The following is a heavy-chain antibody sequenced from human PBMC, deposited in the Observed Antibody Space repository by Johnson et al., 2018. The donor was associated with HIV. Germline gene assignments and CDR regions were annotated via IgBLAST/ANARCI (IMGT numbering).Heavy chain of an antibody. J-gene: IGHJ3*02. D-gene: IGHD5-18*01. Sequence: QVQLVESGGGLVQPGGSLRLSCAASGFIFSSYAMHWVRQAPGKGLEWVSVTSHDGSNKYYADSVRGRFTISRDSSKNTRYRQMNSLRTEDTAFYYCARDVDTAMVGAVDILGQGTMVTVSS. CDR2: TSHDGSNK. CDR1: GFIFSSYA. V-gene: IGHV3-30-3*01. CDR3: ARDVDTAMVGAVDI.